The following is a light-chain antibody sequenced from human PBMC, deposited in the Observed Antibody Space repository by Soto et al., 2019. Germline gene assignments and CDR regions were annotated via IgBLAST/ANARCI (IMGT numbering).Light chain of an antibody. Sequence: DIQMTQSPSSLSASVGDRVTITCRASQGINKLLAWYQQKPGKAPRSLIKATSTVQSGVPSRFSGSGSETDFTLPSSSLQPEIFATYYCQPYNSYPRTFGQGTRLEI. J-gene: IGKJ5*01. CDR1: QGINKL. CDR3: QPYNSYPRT. V-gene: IGKV1D-16*01. CDR2: ATS.